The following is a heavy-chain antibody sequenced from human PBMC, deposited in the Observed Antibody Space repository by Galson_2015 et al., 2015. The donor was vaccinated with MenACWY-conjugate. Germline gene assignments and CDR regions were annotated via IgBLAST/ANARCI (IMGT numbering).Heavy chain of an antibody. D-gene: IGHD2-2*01. CDR3: AQYCSSTSCYAGKGA. CDR1: GFTFSSYW. V-gene: IGHV3-74*01. Sequence: SLRLSCAASGFTFSSYWMHWVRHAPGKGLVWVSRINSDGSSTSYADSVKGRFTISRDNAKNTLYLQMDSLRAEDTAVYYCAQYCSSTSCYAGKGAWGKGTTVTVSS. CDR2: INSDGSST. J-gene: IGHJ6*04.